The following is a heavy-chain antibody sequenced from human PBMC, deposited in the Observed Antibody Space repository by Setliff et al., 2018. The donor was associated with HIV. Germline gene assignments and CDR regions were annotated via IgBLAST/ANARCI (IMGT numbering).Heavy chain of an antibody. D-gene: IGHD6-19*01. V-gene: IGHV4-59*01. CDR2: IYSSGGT. J-gene: IGHJ4*02. Sequence: SETLSLTCNVSGGSISSYYWNWIRQPPGKGLEWIGYIYSSGGTNYNPSLKSRVTISADKSKNQFSLKLSSVTAADTAVYYCARGSSGWTFDYWGQGTLVTVSS. CDR3: ARGSSGWTFDY. CDR1: GGSISSYY.